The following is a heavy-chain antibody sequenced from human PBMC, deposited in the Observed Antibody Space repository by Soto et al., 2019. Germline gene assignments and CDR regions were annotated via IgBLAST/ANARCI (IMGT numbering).Heavy chain of an antibody. Sequence: QVQLVQSGAEVKKPGASVKVSCKASGYTFTSYDINWVRQATGQGLEWMGWMNPNSGNTGYAQKFQGRVTMTRNTSISTAYMELSSLRSEDTAVYYCARMSGVRCLEWGSGRRYYGMDVWGQGTTVTVSS. J-gene: IGHJ6*02. CDR1: GYTFTSYD. D-gene: IGHD3-3*01. CDR2: MNPNSGNT. V-gene: IGHV1-8*01. CDR3: ARMSGVRCLEWGSGRRYYGMDV.